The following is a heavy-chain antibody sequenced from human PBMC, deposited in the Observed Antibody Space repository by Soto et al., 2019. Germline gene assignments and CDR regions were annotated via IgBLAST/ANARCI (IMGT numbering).Heavy chain of an antibody. CDR2: INPNSGRP. D-gene: IGHD3-3*01. CDR3: VRQYYDFWTDYPDFDY. CDR1: GYTFNKYD. Sequence: ASVKVSCKASGYTFNKYDITWVRQAPGQGLEWLGLINPNSGRPSYAQKFEGRVTMTTDTSTTTAYLELRSLRSDDTAVYYCVRQYYDFWTDYPDFDYWGQGTLVTVSS. J-gene: IGHJ4*02. V-gene: IGHV1-18*04.